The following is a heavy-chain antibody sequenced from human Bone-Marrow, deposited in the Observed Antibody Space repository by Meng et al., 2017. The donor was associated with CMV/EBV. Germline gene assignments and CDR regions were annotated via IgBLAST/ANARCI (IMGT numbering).Heavy chain of an antibody. CDR1: CYSISSGNYY. V-gene: IGHV4-30-4*08. CDR2: IYYCGST. CDR3: ARGTPGTMVRGRYGMDV. D-gene: IGHD3-10*01. J-gene: IGHJ6*02. Sequence: LSCFVSCYSISSGNYYWSWIRQSPGKGLTFIGYIYYCGSTYYTPSLERRVTISVDTSKNLFSLRLSSVTTTDTALYYCARGTPGTMVRGRYGMDVWGQGTTVTVSS.